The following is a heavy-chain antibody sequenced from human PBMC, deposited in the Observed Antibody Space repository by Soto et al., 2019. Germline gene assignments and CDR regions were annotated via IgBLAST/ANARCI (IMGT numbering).Heavy chain of an antibody. J-gene: IGHJ4*02. CDR1: GFTFSSYV. CDR2: ISYDGSNK. CDR3: AKAPSGSYLSGY. Sequence: GGSLRLSCAASGFTFSSYVMHWVRQAPGKGLEWVAVISYDGSNKYYADSVKGRFTISRDNSKNTLYLQMNSLRAEDTAVYYCAKAPSGSYLSGYWGQGTLVTVSS. D-gene: IGHD1-26*01. V-gene: IGHV3-30*18.